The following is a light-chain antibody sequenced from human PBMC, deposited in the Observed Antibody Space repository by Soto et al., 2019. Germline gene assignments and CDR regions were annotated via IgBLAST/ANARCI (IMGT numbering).Light chain of an antibody. J-gene: IGLJ3*02. CDR2: TND. CDR3: AAWDDSLRGVM. Sequence: QPVLAQPPSVSGTPGQRLTISCSGGTSNIGSNNVYWYQQLPGAAPKLLIYTNDQRSSGVPERFSGSRSGTSASLAISDLRSEDEGDYFCAAWDDSLRGVMFGGGTKVTVL. CDR1: TSNIGSNN. V-gene: IGLV1-47*02.